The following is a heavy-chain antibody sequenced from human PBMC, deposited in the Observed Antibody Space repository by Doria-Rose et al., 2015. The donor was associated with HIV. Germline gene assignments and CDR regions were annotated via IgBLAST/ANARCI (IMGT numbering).Heavy chain of an antibody. CDR2: IFYTGST. CDR3: ARVLSGTYDY. V-gene: IGHV4-59*01. D-gene: IGHD1-26*01. Sequence: QVQLQESGPGLVKPSETLSLTCSVSGGSISHYYWSWIRQRTGKGLEYIGDIFYTGSTNYSHYLKSRVSISIDTSRNKFSLRLSSVTAADTAVYYCARVLSGTYDYWGQGTLVTASS. CDR1: GGSISHYY. J-gene: IGHJ4*02.